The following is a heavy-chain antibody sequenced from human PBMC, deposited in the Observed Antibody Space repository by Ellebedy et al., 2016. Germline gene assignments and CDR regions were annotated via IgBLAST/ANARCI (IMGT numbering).Heavy chain of an antibody. Sequence: SETLSLXCTVSGYSISSGHYWGWIRQPPGKGLEWLGSIYQSGSTYYNPSLQSRVTISVDTSKNHFSLKLSSVTPADTAVYHCARVKLLWFEDPGSDYYYCMDVWGQGTTVTVSS. J-gene: IGHJ6*02. CDR1: GYSISSGHY. CDR2: IYQSGST. CDR3: ARVKLLWFEDPGSDYYYCMDV. D-gene: IGHD3-10*01. V-gene: IGHV4-38-2*02.